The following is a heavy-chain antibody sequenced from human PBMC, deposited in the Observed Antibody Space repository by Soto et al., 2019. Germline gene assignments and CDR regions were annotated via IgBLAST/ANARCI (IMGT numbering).Heavy chain of an antibody. J-gene: IGHJ4*02. V-gene: IGHV3-23*01. CDR3: AKAYFVWSSEQPYYFDY. D-gene: IGHD3-16*01. CDR2: ISGSGGRS. CDR1: GFTFSNYA. Sequence: EVQLLDSGGGLVQPGGSLRLSCAASGFTFSNYAMTWVRQGPGKGLEWVSGISGSGGRSYYAVSVKGRFTISRDNSMSTLYLQMNSLRAEDTAVYYCAKAYFVWSSEQPYYFDYWGQGTLVTVSS.